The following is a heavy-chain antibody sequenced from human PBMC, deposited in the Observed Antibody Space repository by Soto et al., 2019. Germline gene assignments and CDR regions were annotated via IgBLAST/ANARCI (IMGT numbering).Heavy chain of an antibody. J-gene: IGHJ6*02. CDR2: INPNSGGT. CDR1: GYTFTAYY. Sequence: XSVKVSFKASGYTFTAYYVHWVRQGPGRGLEWVGWINPNSGGTYYAQKFQAWSTMTRDTSISTAYLELSGLTSNDTAAYYCARDNTIRPYYFNMDVWGQRTTVTVSS. D-gene: IGHD3-22*01. CDR3: ARDNTIRPYYFNMDV. V-gene: IGHV1-2*04.